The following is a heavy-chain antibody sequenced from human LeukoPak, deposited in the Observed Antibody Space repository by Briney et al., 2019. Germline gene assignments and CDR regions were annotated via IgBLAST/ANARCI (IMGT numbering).Heavy chain of an antibody. J-gene: IGHJ4*02. D-gene: IGHD3-22*01. V-gene: IGHV1-69*02. CDR1: GGTFSSYT. CDR2: IIPILGIA. CDR3: ASTYYYDSSGYYRYDY. Sequence: SVKVSCKASGGTFSSYTISWVRQAPGQGLEWMGRIIPILGIANYAQKFQGRVTITADKSTSTAYMGLSSLRSEDTAVYYCASTYYYDSSGYYRYDYWGQGTLVTVSS.